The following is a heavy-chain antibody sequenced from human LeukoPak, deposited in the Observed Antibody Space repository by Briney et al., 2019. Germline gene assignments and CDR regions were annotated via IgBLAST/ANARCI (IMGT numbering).Heavy chain of an antibody. CDR1: GGSFSGYY. Sequence: TPSETLSLTCAVYGGSFSGYYWSWIRQPPGKGPEWIGEINHSGSTNYNPSLKSRVTISVDTSKNQFSLKLSSVTAADTAVYYCARGEGDYWGQGTLVTVSS. J-gene: IGHJ4*02. CDR3: ARGEGDY. CDR2: INHSGST. V-gene: IGHV4-34*01.